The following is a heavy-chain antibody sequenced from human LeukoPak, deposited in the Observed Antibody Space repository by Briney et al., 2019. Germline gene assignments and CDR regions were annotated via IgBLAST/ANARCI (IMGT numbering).Heavy chain of an antibody. J-gene: IGHJ4*02. CDR1: GFTFSGSA. CDR3: ARVASNYDFDY. V-gene: IGHV3-73*01. D-gene: IGHD4-11*01. CDR2: IRSKANSYAT. Sequence: GGSLRLSCAASGFTFSGSAMHWVRQASGKGLEWVGRIRSKANSYATAYAASVKGRFTISRDDSKNTAYLQMNSLKTEDTAVYYCARVASNYDFDYWGQGTLVTVSS.